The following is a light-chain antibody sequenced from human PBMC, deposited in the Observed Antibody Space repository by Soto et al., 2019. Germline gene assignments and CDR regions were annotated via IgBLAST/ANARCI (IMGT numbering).Light chain of an antibody. CDR3: QQKGT. J-gene: IGKJ1*01. Sequence: DIQMTQSPSSLSASVGDRVTITCRASQSIYNYLNWYQQKPGKAPQLLIFAASSLQSGVPSRFSGSGSGTDFTLTISSLQPEDFATYYCQQKGTFGQGTKVDIK. V-gene: IGKV1-39*01. CDR2: AAS. CDR1: QSIYNY.